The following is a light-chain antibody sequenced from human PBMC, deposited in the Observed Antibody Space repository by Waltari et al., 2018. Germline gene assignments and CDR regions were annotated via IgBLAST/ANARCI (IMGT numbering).Light chain of an antibody. CDR3: QQYNSWPFT. Sequence: EMVMTQSPATLSVSPGERATLSCRASQSVNSNLAWYQQKPGQAPRLLIYGASTGATGIPARFSGSGSGTEFTLTISSLQSEDFAVYYCQQYNSWPFTFGGGTTVEIK. V-gene: IGKV3-15*01. CDR1: QSVNSN. J-gene: IGKJ4*01. CDR2: GAS.